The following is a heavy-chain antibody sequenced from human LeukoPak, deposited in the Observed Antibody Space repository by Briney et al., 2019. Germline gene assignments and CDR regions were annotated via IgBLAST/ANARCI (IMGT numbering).Heavy chain of an antibody. CDR1: GFTFSSYV. J-gene: IGHJ4*02. CDR3: ARGGGEEGATNDY. CDR2: ISYDGSNE. D-gene: IGHD1-26*01. V-gene: IGHV3-30*04. Sequence: GRSLRLSCAASGFTFSSYVMHWVHQAPGKGLEWVAIISYDGSNEYYADSVKGRFTISRDNSKNTLYLQMNSLRAADTAVYYCARGGGEEGATNDYWGQGTLVTVSS.